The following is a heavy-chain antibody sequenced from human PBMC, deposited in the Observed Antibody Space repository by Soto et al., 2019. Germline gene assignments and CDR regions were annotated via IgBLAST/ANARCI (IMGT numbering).Heavy chain of an antibody. CDR1: GFTFSSYA. CDR3: AKDAVVVSNYYFDY. Sequence: GGSLRLSCAASGFTFSSYAMSWVRQAPGKGLEWVSAISGSGGSTYYADSVKGRFTISRDNSKNTLYLQMNSLRAEDSVVYYCAKDAVVVSNYYFDYWGQGTLVTVSS. CDR2: ISGSGGST. D-gene: IGHD2-21*01. J-gene: IGHJ4*02. V-gene: IGHV3-23*01.